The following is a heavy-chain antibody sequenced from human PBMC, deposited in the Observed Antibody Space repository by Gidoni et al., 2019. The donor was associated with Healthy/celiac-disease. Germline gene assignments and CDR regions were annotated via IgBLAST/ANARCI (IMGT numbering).Heavy chain of an antibody. CDR1: GDSCTSYW. J-gene: IGHJ5*02. CDR3: ARQVTSHPGVDWFDP. CDR2: IYPGDSDT. V-gene: IGHV5-51*01. Sequence: EVQLVQSGAEVKKQGEYLKISCKGSGDSCTSYWIGWVRQLPGKGLEWMGLIYPGDSDTRYSPSFPGQVTISAYKSISPAYLQWSSLKASDTAMYYCARQVTSHPGVDWFDPWGQGTLVTVSS. D-gene: IGHD2-15*01.